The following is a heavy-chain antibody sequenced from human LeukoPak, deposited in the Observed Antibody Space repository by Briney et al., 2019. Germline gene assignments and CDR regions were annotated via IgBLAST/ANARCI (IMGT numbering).Heavy chain of an antibody. CDR3: ARVKSSIAVAGTSHYYYGMDG. D-gene: IGHD6-19*01. V-gene: IGHV1-8*01. J-gene: IGHJ6*02. Sequence: SVKLSFKSSGYTFTRYDINWARQATGQGLEWMGGMTPNSGNTGYAQKIQGRVTMTRNSSISTAYMELSSLRSEDTAVYYGARVKSSIAVAGTSHYYYGMDGGGQGSTVTASS. CDR2: MTPNSGNT. CDR1: GYTFTRYD.